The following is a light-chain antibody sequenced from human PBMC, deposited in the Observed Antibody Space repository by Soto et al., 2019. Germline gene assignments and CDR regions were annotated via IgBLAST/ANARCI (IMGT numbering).Light chain of an antibody. CDR1: QSISNY. V-gene: IGKV1-39*01. CDR3: QQSYTRT. J-gene: IGKJ1*01. CDR2: AAS. Sequence: DIQLTQSPSSLSASVGDRVSISCRASQSISNYLNWYQQKPGKAPKVLIFAASELQSGVPSRFSGSGSGTDFTLTISGLQPDDFATYYCQQSYTRTFGQGTRVEL.